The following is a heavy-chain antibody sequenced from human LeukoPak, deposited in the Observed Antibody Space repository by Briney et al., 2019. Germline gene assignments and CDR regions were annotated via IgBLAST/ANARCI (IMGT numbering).Heavy chain of an antibody. CDR1: GYTFTGYY. CDR2: INPNSGGT. D-gene: IGHD2-2*02. V-gene: IGHV1-2*02. J-gene: IGHJ5*02. CDR3: ARDREDCSSTSCYTSSGWFDP. Sequence: ASVKVSCKASGYTFTGYYMHWVRQAPGQGLEWMGWINPNSGGTNYAQKFRGRVTMTRDTSISTAYMELSRLRSDDTAVYYCARDREDCSSTSCYTSSGWFDPWGQGTLVTVSS.